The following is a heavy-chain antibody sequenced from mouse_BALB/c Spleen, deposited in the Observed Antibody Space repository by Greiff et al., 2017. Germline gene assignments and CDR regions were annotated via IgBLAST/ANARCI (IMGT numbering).Heavy chain of an antibody. CDR2: ISSGGGST. D-gene: IGHD1-3*01. J-gene: IGHJ4*01. CDR1: GFAFSSYD. CDR3: ARSGNYYAMDY. V-gene: IGHV5-12-1*01. Sequence: EVQRVESGGGLVKPGGSLKLSCAASGFAFSSYDMSWVRQTPEKRLEWVAYISSGGGSTYYPDTVKGRFTISRDNAKNTLYLQMSSLKSEDTAMYYCARSGNYYAMDYWGQGTSVTVSS.